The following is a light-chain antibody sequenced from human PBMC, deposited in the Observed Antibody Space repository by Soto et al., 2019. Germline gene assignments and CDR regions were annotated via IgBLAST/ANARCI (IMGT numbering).Light chain of an antibody. CDR3: NSYTPGGSYV. CDR2: DVS. CDR1: SSDVGGYNS. J-gene: IGLJ1*01. Sequence: QSALTQPASVSGSPGLSIAISCTGTSSDVGGYNSVSWYQQHPGKAPKLMIYDVSNRPSGVSNRCSGSKSGNTASLTISGLQAEDQGDYCCNSYTPGGSYVFGTGTKLTVL. V-gene: IGLV2-14*01.